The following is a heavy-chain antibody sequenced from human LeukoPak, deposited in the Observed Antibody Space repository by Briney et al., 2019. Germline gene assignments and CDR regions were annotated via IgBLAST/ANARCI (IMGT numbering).Heavy chain of an antibody. CDR1: GYTFTGYY. D-gene: IGHD4-17*01. J-gene: IGHJ4*02. V-gene: IGHV1-2*02. Sequence: ASVKVSCKASGYTFTGYYMHWVRQAPGQGLEWMGWINPNSGGTNYAQKFQGRVTMTRDTSISTVYMELSSLRSEDTAVYYCARGGATVTNYFDYWGQGTLVTVSS. CDR2: INPNSGGT. CDR3: ARGGATVTNYFDY.